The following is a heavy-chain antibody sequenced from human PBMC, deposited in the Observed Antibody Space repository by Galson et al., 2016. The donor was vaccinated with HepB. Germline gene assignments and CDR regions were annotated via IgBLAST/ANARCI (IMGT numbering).Heavy chain of an antibody. CDR1: GGTFSTHT. D-gene: IGHD1-1*01. CDR2: ILPIFGTP. Sequence: SVKVSCKASGGTFSTHTISWVRQAPGQGLEWMGGILPIFGTPTYAQKFQGRVTISADESTGTAYMELSSLRSEDTAVYYCARDPKRARGTWSQFDPWGQGTLVTVSS. J-gene: IGHJ5*02. CDR3: ARDPKRARGTWSQFDP. V-gene: IGHV1-69*13.